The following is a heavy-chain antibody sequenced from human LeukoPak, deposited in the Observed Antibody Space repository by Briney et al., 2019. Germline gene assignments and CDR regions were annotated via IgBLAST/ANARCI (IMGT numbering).Heavy chain of an antibody. J-gene: IGHJ4*02. CDR3: ARVQGGGYRTADY. D-gene: IGHD6-19*01. Sequence: PGGSLRLSCAASGFTFSNYIMHWVRQAPGKWLDWVAVILENGSNQYYADSVKGRFTISRDNSKNTLFLQMNSLRGEDTAMYYCARVQGGGYRTADYWGQGTLVTVSS. CDR1: GFTFSNYI. CDR2: ILENGSNQ. V-gene: IGHV3-30*04.